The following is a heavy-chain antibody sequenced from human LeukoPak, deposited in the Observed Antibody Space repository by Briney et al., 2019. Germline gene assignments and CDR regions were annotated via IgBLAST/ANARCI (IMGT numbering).Heavy chain of an antibody. CDR1: VGTFSSYA. J-gene: IGHJ4*02. Sequence: SVKVSCKASVGTFSSYAISSVRQAPGQGLEWMGRIIPILGIANYAHKFQGRVTITADKSTSTAYMELCSLRAEDTDVYYCARVFSAGTGTNFDYWGQGTLVTVSS. CDR3: ARVFSAGTGTNFDY. CDR2: IIPILGIA. D-gene: IGHD6-19*01. V-gene: IGHV1-69*04.